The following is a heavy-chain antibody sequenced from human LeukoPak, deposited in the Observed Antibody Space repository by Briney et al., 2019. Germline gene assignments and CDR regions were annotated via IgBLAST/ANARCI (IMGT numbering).Heavy chain of an antibody. CDR1: GGSISSYY. J-gene: IGHJ6*03. D-gene: IGHD2-8*01. V-gene: IGHV4-59*01. Sequence: SETLSLTCTVSGGSISSYYWSWIRQPPGKGLEWIGYIYYSGSTNYNPSLKSRVTISVDTSKNQFSLKLSSVTAADTAVYYCARDREGDIVPHYYMDVWVKGTTVTVSS. CDR3: ARDREGDIVPHYYMDV. CDR2: IYYSGST.